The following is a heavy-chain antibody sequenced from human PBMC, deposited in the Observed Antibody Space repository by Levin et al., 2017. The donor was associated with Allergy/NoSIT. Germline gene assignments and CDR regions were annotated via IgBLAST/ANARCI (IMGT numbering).Heavy chain of an antibody. CDR1: GGSFSGYY. V-gene: IGHV4-34*01. Sequence: SETLSLTCAVYGGSFSGYYWSWIRQPPGKGLEWIGEINHSGSTNYNPSLKSRVTISVDTSKNQFSLKLSSVTAADTAVYYCATLSGSSSWYDVYWGQGTLVTVSS. CDR2: INHSGST. CDR3: ATLSGSSSWYDVY. D-gene: IGHD6-13*01. J-gene: IGHJ4*02.